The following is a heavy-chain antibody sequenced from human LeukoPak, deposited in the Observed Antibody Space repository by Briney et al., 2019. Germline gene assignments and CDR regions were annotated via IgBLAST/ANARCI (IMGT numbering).Heavy chain of an antibody. J-gene: IGHJ5*02. CDR2: IYYSGST. Sequence: SSATLSLTCTVTGGSISSYYWSWIRQPPGKGLEWIGYIYYSGSTNYNPSLKSRVTISVDTSKNQFSLKLSSVTATDTAVYYCARDGARDAEYPDTWFYPWAQGTLVTVSS. V-gene: IGHV4-59*01. D-gene: IGHD2/OR15-2a*01. CDR3: ARDGARDAEYPDTWFYP. CDR1: GGSISSYY.